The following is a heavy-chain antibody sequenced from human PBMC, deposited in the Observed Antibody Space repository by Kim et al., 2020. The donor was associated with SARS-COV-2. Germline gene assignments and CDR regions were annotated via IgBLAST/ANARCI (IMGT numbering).Heavy chain of an antibody. CDR1: GFTFSSYC. CDR2: ISYEGNNK. V-gene: IGHV3-30*03. CDR3: TTGKAVVDSNYGMDV. D-gene: IGHD2-2*01. J-gene: IGHJ6*02. Sequence: GGSLRLSCAASGFTFSSYCMHWVRQAPGKGLEWVAVISYEGNNKHYADPVKGRFTISRDNSNNTLYLQMNSLRVEDTAVYYCTTGKAVVDSNYGMDVWGQGTTVTVSS.